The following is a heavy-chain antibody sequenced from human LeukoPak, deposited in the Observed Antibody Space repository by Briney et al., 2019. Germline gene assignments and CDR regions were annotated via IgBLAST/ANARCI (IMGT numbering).Heavy chain of an antibody. V-gene: IGHV1-18*01. Sequence: ASVKVSCKASGYTFTSSGISWVRQAPGQGLERMGWISAYNGNTNYAQKLQGRVTMTTDTSTSTAYMELRSLRSDDTAVYYCARDAGSQTYYYYGMDVWGQGTTVTVSS. CDR1: GYTFTSSG. J-gene: IGHJ6*02. CDR2: ISAYNGNT. D-gene: IGHD3-10*01. CDR3: ARDAGSQTYYYYGMDV.